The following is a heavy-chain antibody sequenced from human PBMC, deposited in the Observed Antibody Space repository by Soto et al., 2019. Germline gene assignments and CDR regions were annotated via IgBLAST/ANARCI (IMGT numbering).Heavy chain of an antibody. CDR1: CGSVSSSTYY. Sequence: TLSLTSTVSCGSVSSSTYYWGWIRQPPEKGLEWIGSIYYSGSTYYTPSLKSRVTISVDTSKNQFSLKLSSVTAADTAVYYCARKLRLLWFGELLNAHPYYGMDDWGQGTTVTVSS. V-gene: IGHV4-39*01. D-gene: IGHD3-10*01. J-gene: IGHJ6*02. CDR3: ARKLRLLWFGELLNAHPYYGMDD. CDR2: IYYSGST.